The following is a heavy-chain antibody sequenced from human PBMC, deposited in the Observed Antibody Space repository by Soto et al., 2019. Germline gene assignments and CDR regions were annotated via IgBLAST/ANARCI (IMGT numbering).Heavy chain of an antibody. D-gene: IGHD2-2*01. CDR2: IYYSGST. CDR1: GDSISRGCYY. CDR3: AREKPSLFSVVVPAAISDYYYYMDV. J-gene: IGHJ6*03. Sequence: SETLSLTCTVSGDSISRGCYYWSWIRQHPGKGLEWIGYIYYSGSTYYNPSLKSRVTISVDTSKNQFSLKLSSVTAADTAVYYCAREKPSLFSVVVPAAISDYYYYMDVWGKGTTVTVSS. V-gene: IGHV4-31*03.